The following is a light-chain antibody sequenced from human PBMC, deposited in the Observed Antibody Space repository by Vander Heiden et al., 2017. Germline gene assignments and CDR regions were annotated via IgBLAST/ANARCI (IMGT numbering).Light chain of an antibody. CDR1: QGISSY. CDR2: AAS. V-gene: IGKV1-9*01. Sequence: DIQLPQSPSFLSASVGDRVTITCRASQGISSYLAWYQQKPGKAPELLIYAASTLQSGVPSRFSGSGSGTEFTLTISSLQPEDFATDYCQQLKSDPWTFGQGTKVEIK. CDR3: QQLKSDPWT. J-gene: IGKJ1*01.